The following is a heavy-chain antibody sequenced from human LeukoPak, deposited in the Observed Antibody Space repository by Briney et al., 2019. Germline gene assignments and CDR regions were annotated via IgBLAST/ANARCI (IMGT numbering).Heavy chain of an antibody. V-gene: IGHV3-21*01. CDR3: AGSEMGYYNYYMDA. CDR2: ISSDSSHI. CDR1: GFTFSNYG. D-gene: IGHD5-24*01. J-gene: IGHJ6*03. Sequence: GGSLRLSCAASGFTFSNYGMTWVRQAPGKGLAWVSSISSDSSHIHYADSVKGRFTISRDNAKNSLYLQMNSLRAEDTAVYYCAGSEMGYYNYYMDAWGKGTTVTISS.